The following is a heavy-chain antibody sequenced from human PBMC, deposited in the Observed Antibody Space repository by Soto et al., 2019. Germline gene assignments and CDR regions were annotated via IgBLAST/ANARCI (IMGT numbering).Heavy chain of an antibody. J-gene: IGHJ4*02. CDR1: GFTFSSYW. CDR3: ARDSGGSYKYFDY. V-gene: IGHV3-7*01. CDR2: IKQDGSEK. D-gene: IGHD1-26*01. Sequence: GSLRLSCAASGFTFSSYWMSWVRQAPGKGLEWVANIKQDGSEKYYVDSVKGRFTISRDNAENSLYLQMNSLRAEDTAVYYCARDSGGSYKYFDYWGQGTLVTVSS.